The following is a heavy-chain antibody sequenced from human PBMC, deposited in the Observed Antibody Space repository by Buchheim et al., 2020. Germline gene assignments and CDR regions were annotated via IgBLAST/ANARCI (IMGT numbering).Heavy chain of an antibody. CDR2: IYYSGST. CDR1: GGSISSSSYY. CDR3: ARLKVPLYYFDY. V-gene: IGHV4-39*01. D-gene: IGHD2-2*01. J-gene: IGHJ4*02. Sequence: QLQLQESGPGLVKPSETLSLTCTVSGGSISSSSYYWGWIRQPPGKGLEGIGSIYYSGSTYYNPSLKIRVTISVDTPKNQFSLKLSSVTAADTAVYYCARLKVPLYYFDYWGQGTL.